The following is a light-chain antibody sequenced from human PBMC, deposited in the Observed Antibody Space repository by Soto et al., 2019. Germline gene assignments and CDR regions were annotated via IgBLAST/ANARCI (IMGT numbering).Light chain of an antibody. J-gene: IGLJ3*02. CDR1: SSDAGNYNF. V-gene: IGLV2-23*01. CDR3: CSYAGSSTSWV. CDR2: EDS. Sequence: QSALIQPASVSGSPGQSITISCTGTSSDAGNYNFVSWYQQHPGKAPKVIIYEDSTRPSGVSNRIYGSKSGNTASLTISGLQAEDEADYYCCSYAGSSTSWVFGGGTKLTVL.